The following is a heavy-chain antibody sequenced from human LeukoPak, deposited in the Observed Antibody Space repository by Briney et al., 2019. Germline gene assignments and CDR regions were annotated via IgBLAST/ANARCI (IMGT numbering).Heavy chain of an antibody. CDR2: IYYSGST. CDR3: ARGDDSSGYYFDY. V-gene: IGHV4-59*11. CDR1: GGSISSHY. D-gene: IGHD3-22*01. J-gene: IGHJ4*02. Sequence: SGTLSLTCTVSGGSISSHYWSWIRQPPGKGLEWIGYIYYSGSTNYNPSLKSRVTISVDTSKNQFSLKLSSVTAADTAVYYCARGDDSSGYYFDYWGQGTLVTVSS.